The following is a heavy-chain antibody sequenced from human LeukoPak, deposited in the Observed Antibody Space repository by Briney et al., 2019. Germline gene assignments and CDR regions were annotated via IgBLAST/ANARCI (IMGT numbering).Heavy chain of an antibody. J-gene: IGHJ4*02. CDR2: ISSSSSNI. CDR1: GFTFSSYS. D-gene: IGHD1-1*01. CDR3: ARCTTGRTFGSLREIKRSREIDY. Sequence: GGSLRLSCAASGFTFSSYSMNWVRQAPGKGLEWVSSISSSSSNIYYADSAKGRFTISRDNAKNSLYLQMNSLRVEETAVYYCARCTTGRTFGSLREIKRSREIDYWGQGTLVTVSS. V-gene: IGHV3-21*01.